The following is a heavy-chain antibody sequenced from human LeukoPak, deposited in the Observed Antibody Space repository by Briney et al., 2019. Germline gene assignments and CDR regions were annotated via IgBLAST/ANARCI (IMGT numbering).Heavy chain of an antibody. D-gene: IGHD3-10*01. J-gene: IGHJ4*02. V-gene: IGHV3-48*04. CDR2: ISSSSSTI. CDR1: GFTFSSYS. Sequence: GGSLRLSCAASGFTFSSYSMNWVRQAPGKGLEWVSYISSSSSTIYYADSVKGRFTISRDNAKNSLYLQMNSLRAEDAAAYYCVRARGAGPGAHFDYWGQGTLVTVSS. CDR3: VRARGAGPGAHFDY.